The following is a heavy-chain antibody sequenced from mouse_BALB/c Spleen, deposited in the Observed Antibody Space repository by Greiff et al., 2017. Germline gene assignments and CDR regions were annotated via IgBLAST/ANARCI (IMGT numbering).Heavy chain of an antibody. D-gene: IGHD4-1*01. V-gene: IGHV5-15*02. CDR3: ARNWDNAMDY. Sequence: EVMLVESGGGLVQPGGSRKLSCAASGFTFSDYGMAWVRQAPGKGPEWVAFISNLAYSIYYADTVTGRFTISRENAKNTLYLEMSSLRSEDTAMYYCARNWDNAMDYWGQGTSVTVSS. J-gene: IGHJ4*01. CDR1: GFTFSDYG. CDR2: ISNLAYSI.